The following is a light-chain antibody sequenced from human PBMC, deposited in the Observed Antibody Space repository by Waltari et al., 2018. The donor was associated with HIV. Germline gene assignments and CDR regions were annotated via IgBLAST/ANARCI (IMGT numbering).Light chain of an antibody. J-gene: IGLJ3*02. CDR2: EVS. Sequence: QSALTQPASVSGSPGQSITISCTGTTSDIGEYTYVSWFQHHPAEAPKLLIFEVSNRPSGVSTRFSGSKSGNTASLTVSGLQPEDEADYYCSSYTNKYTWVFGGGTKLTVL. V-gene: IGLV2-14*01. CDR1: TSDIGEYTY. CDR3: SSYTNKYTWV.